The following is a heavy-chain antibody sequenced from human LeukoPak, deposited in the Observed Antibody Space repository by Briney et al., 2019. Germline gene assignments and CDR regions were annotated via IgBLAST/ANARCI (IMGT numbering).Heavy chain of an antibody. CDR3: ARAAGYSRRIDY. J-gene: IGHJ4*02. D-gene: IGHD5-18*01. V-gene: IGHV4-59*01. CDR1: GGSISSYY. Sequence: SETLSLTCTVSGGSISSYYWSWIRQPPGKGLEWIGYIYYSGSTNYNPSLKSRVTISVDTSKNQFSLKLSSVTAADTAVYYCARAAGYSRRIDYWGQGTLVTVSS. CDR2: IYYSGST.